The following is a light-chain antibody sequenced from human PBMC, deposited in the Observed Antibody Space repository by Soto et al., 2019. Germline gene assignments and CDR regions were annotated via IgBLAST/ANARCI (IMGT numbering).Light chain of an antibody. CDR1: QAIHSY. V-gene: IGKV1-39*01. CDR2: ATS. CDR3: QQRET. J-gene: IGKJ3*01. Sequence: DTQMTQSPASLSASVGVRVTITCRARQAIHSYLNWYQQKPGKAPNLLIFATSTLQSGVPSRFSGSGSGTDFTLTISSLQPEDFATYYCQQRETFGPGTKVDIK.